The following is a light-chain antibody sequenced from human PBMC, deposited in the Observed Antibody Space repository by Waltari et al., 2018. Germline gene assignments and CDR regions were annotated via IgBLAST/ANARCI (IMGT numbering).Light chain of an antibody. CDR2: TAS. Sequence: DLQMTQSPSSVSASVADRVTITCRSSQGISSWLAWFQQKPGKAPKLLIYTASTLQGGVPSRFSGSGSATDFTLTISSLQPEDSATYYCQQTNSLPSTFGGGTKVEI. V-gene: IGKV1-12*02. CDR3: QQTNSLPST. J-gene: IGKJ4*01. CDR1: QGISSW.